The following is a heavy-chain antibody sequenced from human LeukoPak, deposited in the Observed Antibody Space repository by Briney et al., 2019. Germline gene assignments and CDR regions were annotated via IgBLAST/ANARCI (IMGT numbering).Heavy chain of an antibody. J-gene: IGHJ4*02. CDR1: GFTFSSYA. CDR2: SGGHTSGGT. CDR3: AKDDPYGASED. D-gene: IGHD4/OR15-4a*01. Sequence: PGGSLRLSCAASGFTFSSYAMSWVRQAPGKGLEWVSTSGGHTSGGTYYASSVRGRFTVSRDNGKKTVYLQMNSLTIEDTAIYYCAKDDPYGASEDWGQGTLVAVSS. V-gene: IGHV3-23*01.